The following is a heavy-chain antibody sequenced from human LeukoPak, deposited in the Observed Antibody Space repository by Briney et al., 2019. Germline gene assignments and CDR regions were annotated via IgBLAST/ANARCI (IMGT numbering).Heavy chain of an antibody. Sequence: PGRSLRLSCAASGFTFDDYAMHWVRQAPGKGLEWVSSISWNSGSIGYADSVKGRLTISRDNAKNSLYLQMNSLRAEDTAVYYCTTYYYDSSGYYPFDYWGQGTLVTVSS. CDR3: TTYYYDSSGYYPFDY. J-gene: IGHJ4*02. V-gene: IGHV3-9*01. CDR2: ISWNSGSI. CDR1: GFTFDDYA. D-gene: IGHD3-22*01.